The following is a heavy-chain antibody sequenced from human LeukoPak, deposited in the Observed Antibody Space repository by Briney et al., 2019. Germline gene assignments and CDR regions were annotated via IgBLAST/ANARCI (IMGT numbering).Heavy chain of an antibody. CDR1: GGSISSSSYC. V-gene: IGHV4-39*01. CDR2: IYYSGST. Sequence: PSETLSLTCTVSGGSISSSSYCWGWIRQPPGKGLEWIGSIYYSGSTYYNPSLKSRVTISVDTSKNQFSLKLSSVTAADTAVYYCARRMITFGGNDYWGQGTLVTVSS. CDR3: ARRMITFGGNDY. D-gene: IGHD3-16*01. J-gene: IGHJ4*02.